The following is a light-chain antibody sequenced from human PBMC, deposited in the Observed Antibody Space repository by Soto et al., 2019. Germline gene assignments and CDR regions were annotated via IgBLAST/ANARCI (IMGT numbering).Light chain of an antibody. CDR3: QQYGSSPYT. CDR1: QSVSSSY. V-gene: IGKV3-20*01. J-gene: IGKJ2*01. Sequence: EIVLTQSPGTLSLSPGERATLSCRASQSVSSSYLAWYQQKPGQAPRLIIYGASDRATGIPERFSGSGSGTDFTLTISRLEPEDFAVYYCQQYGSSPYTFGQGTKLEIK. CDR2: GAS.